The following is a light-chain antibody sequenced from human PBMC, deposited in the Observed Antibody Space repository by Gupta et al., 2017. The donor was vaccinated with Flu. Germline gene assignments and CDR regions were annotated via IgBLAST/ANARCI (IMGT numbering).Light chain of an antibody. CDR1: QNVESDY. J-gene: IGKJ2*01. CDR3: QHDSNSPFA. Sequence: DTLSLSPGETVTLSCRASQNVESDYLAWFLQKPGQAPRLLIYGASSRATGVPDRFSGSGSGADFTLTISRLEPDDFAVYYCQHDSNSPFAFGQGTKLDI. V-gene: IGKV3-20*01. CDR2: GAS.